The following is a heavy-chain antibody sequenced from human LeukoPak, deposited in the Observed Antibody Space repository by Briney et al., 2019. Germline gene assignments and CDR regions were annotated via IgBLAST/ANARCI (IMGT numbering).Heavy chain of an antibody. CDR3: ARDGPKLSSGDYGPPYHYYGMDV. Sequence: SETLSLTCTVSGVSISSGGYYWSWLRQHPGKGLEWIGYIYCSGSTYYNPSLKSRVTISVDTSKNQFSLKLSSVTAADTAVYYCARDGPKLSSGDYGPPYHYYGMDVWGQGTTVTVSS. J-gene: IGHJ6*02. V-gene: IGHV4-31*03. CDR2: IYCSGST. CDR1: GVSISSGGYY. D-gene: IGHD4-17*01.